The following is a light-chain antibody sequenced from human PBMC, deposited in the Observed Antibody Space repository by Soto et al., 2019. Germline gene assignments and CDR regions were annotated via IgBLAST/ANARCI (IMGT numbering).Light chain of an antibody. Sequence: SYELTQPPSGSGAPGKTARISCGGNKIGCKIVHWYQRKTGQAPVLVIYSDPDLPSVMPERFSGSNSGNTATLTISRVEDGDEADYYCQVWYSSSAHGVFGGGTKLTVL. J-gene: IGLJ3*02. V-gene: IGLV3-21*04. CDR2: SDP. CDR3: QVWYSSSAHGV. CDR1: KIGCKI.